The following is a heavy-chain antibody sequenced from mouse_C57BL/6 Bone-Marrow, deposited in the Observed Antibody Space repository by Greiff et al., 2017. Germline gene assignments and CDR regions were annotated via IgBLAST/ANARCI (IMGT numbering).Heavy chain of an antibody. Sequence: EVKLMESGGGLVKPGGSLKLSCAASGFTFSDYGMHWVRHAPEKGLEWVAYISSGSSTIYYADTVKGRFTISRDNAKNTLFLQMTSLRSEDTAMYYCAKLGSYWYFDVWGTGTTVTVSS. V-gene: IGHV5-17*01. CDR3: AKLGSYWYFDV. CDR2: ISSGSSTI. D-gene: IGHD4-1*01. J-gene: IGHJ1*03. CDR1: GFTFSDYG.